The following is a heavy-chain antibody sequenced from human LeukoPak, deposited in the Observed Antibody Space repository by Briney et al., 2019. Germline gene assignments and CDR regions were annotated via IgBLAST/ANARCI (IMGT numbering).Heavy chain of an antibody. V-gene: IGHV3-7*03. J-gene: IGHJ4*02. Sequence: GGSLRLSCVASGFTFGKYWMSWVRQAPGKGLEWVANIKLDGSEKNYVDSVKGRFTISRDNTKNTLYLQMNSLRAEDTAVYYCAKGGATDIFDYWGQGTLVTVSS. CDR3: AKGGATDIFDY. CDR2: IKLDGSEK. CDR1: GFTFGKYW. D-gene: IGHD4/OR15-4a*01.